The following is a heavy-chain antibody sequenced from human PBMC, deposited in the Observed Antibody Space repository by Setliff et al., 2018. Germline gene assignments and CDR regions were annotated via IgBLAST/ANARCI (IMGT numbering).Heavy chain of an antibody. V-gene: IGHV4-34*01. CDR1: GGSFSTYF. CDR2: ISHSGSA. Sequence: PSETLSLTCAVYGGSFSTYFWSWIRQPPGKGLEWIGEISHSGSANYNPSLKSRVTMSVDTSKNQFSLNLNSVTAADTAVYYCAKFGPLDLTGDWAFDNWGQGTLVTVSS. D-gene: IGHD7-27*01. J-gene: IGHJ4*02. CDR3: AKFGPLDLTGDWAFDN.